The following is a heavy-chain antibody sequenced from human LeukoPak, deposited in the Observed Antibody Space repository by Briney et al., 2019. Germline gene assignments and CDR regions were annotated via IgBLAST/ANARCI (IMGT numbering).Heavy chain of an antibody. Sequence: GASVKVSCKASGYTFTSYDINWVRQATGQGVEWMGWMNPNSGNTGYAQKFQGRVTMTRNTSISTAYMELSSLRSEDTAVYYCARVGCSSTSCYYYYYYYMDVWGKGTTVTVSS. D-gene: IGHD2-2*01. V-gene: IGHV1-8*01. J-gene: IGHJ6*03. CDR3: ARVGCSSTSCYYYYYYYMDV. CDR1: GYTFTSYD. CDR2: MNPNSGNT.